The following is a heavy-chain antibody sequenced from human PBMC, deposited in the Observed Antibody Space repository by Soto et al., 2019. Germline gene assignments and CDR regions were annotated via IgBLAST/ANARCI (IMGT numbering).Heavy chain of an antibody. V-gene: IGHV4-31*03. CDR1: GDSISSGGDY. CDR2: IFYSGST. Sequence: QVQLQESGPGLVKPSQTLSLTCTVSGDSISSGGDYWSWIRQHPGKGLEWIGYIFYSGSTYYNPSLKSRVNISVATNKNQFSLRLSSVTAADPAVYYCASRGGSYRFRHWGQGTLVTVSS. J-gene: IGHJ4*02. CDR3: ASRGGSYRFRH. D-gene: IGHD3-16*02.